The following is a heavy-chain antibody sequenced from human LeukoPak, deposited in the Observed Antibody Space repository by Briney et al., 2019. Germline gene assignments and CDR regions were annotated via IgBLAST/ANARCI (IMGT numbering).Heavy chain of an antibody. CDR2: ISYDGSNK. V-gene: IGHV3-30-3*01. CDR3: ARAGLGELSYTFDY. Sequence: GGSLRLSCAASGFTFSSYAMHWVRQAPGKGLEWVAVISYDGSNKYYADSVKGRFTISRDNSKNTLYLQMNSLRAEDTAVYYCARAGLGELSYTFDYWGQEPWSPSPQ. CDR1: GFTFSSYA. J-gene: IGHJ4*01. D-gene: IGHD3-16*02.